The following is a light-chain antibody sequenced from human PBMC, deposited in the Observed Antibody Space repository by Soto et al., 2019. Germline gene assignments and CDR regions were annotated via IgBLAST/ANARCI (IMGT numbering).Light chain of an antibody. CDR2: EVS. J-gene: IGLJ1*01. Sequence: ALTQPASVSGSPGQSITISCTGTSSDVGTYNYVSWYQLHPGKAPKLMVYEVSNRPSGVSNRFSGSKSGNTASLTISGLQAEDEADYHCSSYTSSSTYVFGTGTKVTVL. CDR1: SSDVGTYNY. V-gene: IGLV2-14*01. CDR3: SSYTSSSTYV.